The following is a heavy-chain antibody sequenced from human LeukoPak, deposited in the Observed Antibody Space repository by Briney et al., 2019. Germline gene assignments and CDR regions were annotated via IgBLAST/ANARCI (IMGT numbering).Heavy chain of an antibody. V-gene: IGHV4-34*01. Sequence: SETLSLTCAVYGGSFSGYYWSWIRQPPGKGLEWIGEINHSGSTNYNPSLKSRVTISVDTSKNQFSLKLSSVTAADAAVYYCARAFPLGYCSSTSCLNWFDPWGQGTLVTVSS. D-gene: IGHD2-2*01. CDR3: ARAFPLGYCSSTSCLNWFDP. CDR1: GGSFSGYY. J-gene: IGHJ5*02. CDR2: INHSGST.